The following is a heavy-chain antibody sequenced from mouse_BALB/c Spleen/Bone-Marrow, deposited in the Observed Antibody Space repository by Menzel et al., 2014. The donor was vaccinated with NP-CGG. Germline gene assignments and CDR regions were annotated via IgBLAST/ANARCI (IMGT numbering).Heavy chain of an antibody. CDR2: IHPSGSET. Sequence: QVQLQQPGAELVRPGASVKLSCKASGYSFTSYWMNWVKPRPGQGLEWIGMIHPSGSETRLNQNFKDKATLTVDKSSSTAYMQLSSPTSEDSAVYYCARSRGEGYWGQGTLVTVSA. J-gene: IGHJ3*01. CDR3: ARSRGEGY. V-gene: IGHV1-61*01. CDR1: GYSFTSYW.